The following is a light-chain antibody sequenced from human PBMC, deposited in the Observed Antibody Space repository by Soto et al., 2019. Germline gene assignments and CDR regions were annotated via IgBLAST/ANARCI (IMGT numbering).Light chain of an antibody. CDR3: QQYNSYPWT. CDR2: DAS. Sequence: DIQMTQSPSTLSASLGDRFTITCLAIQSISRWLAWYQQKSGKAPKFLIYDASSLESGVPSRFSGSGSGTEFTLTISTLQPDDFATYYCQQYNSYPWTFGQGTKVDIK. V-gene: IGKV1-5*01. CDR1: QSISRW. J-gene: IGKJ1*01.